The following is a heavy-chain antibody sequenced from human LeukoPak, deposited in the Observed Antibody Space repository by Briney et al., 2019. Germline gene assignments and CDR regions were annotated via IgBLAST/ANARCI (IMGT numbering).Heavy chain of an antibody. CDR3: ARDPYYYGSGSFYGPSWYFDL. V-gene: IGHV6-1*01. Sequence: SQTLSLTCAISGDSVSSNSAAWNWIRQSPSRGLEWLGRTYYRSKWYNDYAVSVKSRITINPDTSKNQSSLQLNSVTPEDTAVYYCARDPYYYGSGSFYGPSWYFDLWGRGTLVTVSS. J-gene: IGHJ2*01. CDR2: TYYRSKWYN. D-gene: IGHD3-10*01. CDR1: GDSVSSNSAA.